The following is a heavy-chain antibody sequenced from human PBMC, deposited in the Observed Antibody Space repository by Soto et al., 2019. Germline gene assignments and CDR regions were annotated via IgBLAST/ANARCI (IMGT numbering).Heavy chain of an antibody. Sequence: QVQLVQSGAEVKKPGASVKFSCKASGITFSTYAIHWVRQAPGQRLEWMGWINAGNGNTRYSQKFQGRVTLTRDTSASTAYMDLSSLRSEATAIYYCARAISGYVTWGQGTLVTVSS. V-gene: IGHV1-3*01. CDR2: INAGNGNT. CDR3: ARAISGYVT. CDR1: GITFSTYA. J-gene: IGHJ5*02. D-gene: IGHD5-12*01.